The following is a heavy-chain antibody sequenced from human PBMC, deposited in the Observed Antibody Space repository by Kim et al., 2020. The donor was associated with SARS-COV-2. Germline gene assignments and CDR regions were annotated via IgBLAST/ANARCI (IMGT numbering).Heavy chain of an antibody. J-gene: IGHJ4*02. V-gene: IGHV1-69*13. D-gene: IGHD6-13*01. CDR1: GGTFSSYA. Sequence: SVKVSCKASGGTFSSYAISWVRQAPGQGLEWMGGIIPIFGTANYAQKFQGRVTITADESTSTAYMELSSLRSEDTAVYYCARGRRDYSSSLGTSDYFDYWGQGTLVTVSS. CDR3: ARGRRDYSSSLGTSDYFDY. CDR2: IIPIFGTA.